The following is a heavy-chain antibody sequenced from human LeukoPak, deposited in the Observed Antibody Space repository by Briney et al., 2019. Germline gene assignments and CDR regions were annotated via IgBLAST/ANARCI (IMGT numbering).Heavy chain of an antibody. D-gene: IGHD2-21*01. V-gene: IGHV3-73*01. CDR1: GFTFSGSA. Sequence: QPGGSLRLSCAASGFTFSGSAMHWVRQASGKGLEWVGRIRSKANSFATAYAASVKGRFTISRDDSKDTVYLQMNSLKTEDTAVYYCTRLFDYWGQGTLVTVSS. J-gene: IGHJ4*02. CDR2: IRSKANSFAT. CDR3: TRLFDY.